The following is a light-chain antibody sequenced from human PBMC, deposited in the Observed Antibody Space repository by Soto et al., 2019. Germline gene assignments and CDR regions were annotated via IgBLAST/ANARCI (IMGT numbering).Light chain of an antibody. CDR3: PSYDNGLSASV. Sequence: QSVLTQPPSVSGAPGQRVTISCTGSSSNIGAGHVVHWYQQFPGRAPNLLIYGSSNRPSGVPDRFSGSKSGTSASLAITGLQAEDEADYYCPSYDNGLSASVFGGGTQLTVL. CDR1: SSNIGAGHV. V-gene: IGLV1-40*01. J-gene: IGLJ2*01. CDR2: GSS.